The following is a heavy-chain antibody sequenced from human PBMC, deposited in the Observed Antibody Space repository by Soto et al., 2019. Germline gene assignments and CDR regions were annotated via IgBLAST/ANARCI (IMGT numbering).Heavy chain of an antibody. Sequence: SETLSLTCTVSGGSISSGDYYWSWIRQPPGKGLEWIGYIYYSGSTYYNPSLKSRVTISVDTSKNQFSLKLSSVTAADTAVYYCARESSLTYYYDPRAFRAFDIWGQGTMVTVSS. CDR2: IYYSGST. CDR1: GGSISSGDYY. CDR3: ARESSLTYYYDPRAFRAFDI. D-gene: IGHD3-22*01. J-gene: IGHJ3*02. V-gene: IGHV4-30-4*01.